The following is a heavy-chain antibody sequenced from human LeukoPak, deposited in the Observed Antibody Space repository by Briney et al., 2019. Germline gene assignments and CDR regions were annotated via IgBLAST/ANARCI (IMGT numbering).Heavy chain of an antibody. CDR3: ARELIAAAGPVDY. Sequence: ASVKVSCKASGYTFTSYYMHWVRQAPGQGLEWMGIINPSGGSTSYAQKFQGRVTMTRDMSTSTVYMEPSSLRSEDTAVYYCARELIAAAGPVDYWGQGTLVTVSS. D-gene: IGHD6-13*01. CDR1: GYTFTSYY. CDR2: INPSGGST. J-gene: IGHJ4*02. V-gene: IGHV1-46*01.